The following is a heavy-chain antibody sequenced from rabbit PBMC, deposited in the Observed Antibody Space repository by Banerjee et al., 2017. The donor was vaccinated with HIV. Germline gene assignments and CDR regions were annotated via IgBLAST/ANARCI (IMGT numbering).Heavy chain of an antibody. Sequence: QQQLEESGGGLVKPGGTLTLTCKASGIDFSSYYYMCWVRQAPGKGLEWIACIYADGSGYTYYASWAKGRFTISKTSSTTVTLQMTSLTAADTATYFCASYAGYAYATGSGISGLFNLWGPGTLVTVS. CDR3: ASYAGYAYATGSGISGLFNL. J-gene: IGHJ4*01. CDR2: IYADGSGYT. CDR1: GIDFSSYYY. V-gene: IGHV1S45*01. D-gene: IGHD6-1*01.